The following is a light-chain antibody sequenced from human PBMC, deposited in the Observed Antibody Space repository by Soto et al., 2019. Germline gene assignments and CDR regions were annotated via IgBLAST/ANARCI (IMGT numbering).Light chain of an antibody. CDR3: QLYGASDLFT. V-gene: IGKV3-20*01. CDR2: GAS. CDR1: HAITTNY. Sequence: LTQSPGTLSLSPGESATLSCTASHAITTNYLAWYQHKLGRPPRLLIAGASSRATGVPDRFSGSGSGTAFTLTIIRLEPGDSATYYCQLYGASDLFTFGPGTKLEI. J-gene: IGKJ2*01.